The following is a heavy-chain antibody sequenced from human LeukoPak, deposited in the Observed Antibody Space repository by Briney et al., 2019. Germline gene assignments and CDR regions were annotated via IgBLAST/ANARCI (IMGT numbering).Heavy chain of an antibody. J-gene: IGHJ6*02. CDR1: GFTFSSYA. D-gene: IGHD3-22*01. CDR3: AKVDYYDSSGYYLSLNGMDV. Sequence: PGGSLRLSCAASGFTFSSYAMSWVRQAPGKGLEWVSAISGSGGCTYYADSVKGRFTISRDNSKNTLYLQMNSLRAEDTAVYYCAKVDYYDSSGYYLSLNGMDVWGQGTTVTVSS. V-gene: IGHV3-23*01. CDR2: ISGSGGCT.